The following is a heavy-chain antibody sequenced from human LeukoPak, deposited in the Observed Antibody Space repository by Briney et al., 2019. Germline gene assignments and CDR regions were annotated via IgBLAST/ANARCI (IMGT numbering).Heavy chain of an antibody. V-gene: IGHV1-46*01. J-gene: IGHJ4*02. CDR2: SNPSGGST. Sequence: ASVKVSCKASGYTFTSYYMHWVRQAPGQGLEWMGRSNPSGGSTRYAQKFQGRVTMTRDTSTSTVYMELSSLRSEDTAVYFCARGYGSGEQFHFDFWGQGTLVTVSS. D-gene: IGHD3-10*01. CDR1: GYTFTSYY. CDR3: ARGYGSGEQFHFDF.